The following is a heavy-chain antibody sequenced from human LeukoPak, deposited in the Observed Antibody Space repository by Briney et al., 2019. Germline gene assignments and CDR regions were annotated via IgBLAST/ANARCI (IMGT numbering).Heavy chain of an antibody. Sequence: GGSLRLSCAASGFTFSSYGMHWVRQAPGRGLEWVAVIWYDGSNKYYADSVKGRFTISRDNSKNTLYLQMNSLRAEDTAVYYCARDRGGSYYGNWFDPWGQGTLVTVSS. D-gene: IGHD1-26*01. CDR2: IWYDGSNK. CDR1: GFTFSSYG. CDR3: ARDRGGSYYGNWFDP. J-gene: IGHJ5*02. V-gene: IGHV3-33*01.